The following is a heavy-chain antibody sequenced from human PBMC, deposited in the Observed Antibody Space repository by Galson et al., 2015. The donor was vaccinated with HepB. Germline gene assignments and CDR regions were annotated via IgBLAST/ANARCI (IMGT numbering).Heavy chain of an antibody. Sequence: SLRLSCAASRFIFSGKSMRWGRQAPGKGLEWLANINPDGNEKYYADSVKGRFAISRDNARNLLFLQMNSVRAEDTAVYYCARDAYWSFDYWGQGILVTVSS. J-gene: IGHJ4*02. D-gene: IGHD2-8*02. CDR2: INPDGNEK. CDR1: RFIFSGKS. V-gene: IGHV3-7*01. CDR3: ARDAYWSFDY.